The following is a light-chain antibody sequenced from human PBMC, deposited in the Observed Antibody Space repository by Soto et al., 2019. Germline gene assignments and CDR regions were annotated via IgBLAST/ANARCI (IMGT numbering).Light chain of an antibody. CDR1: QSVSSNL. J-gene: IGKJ2*01. CDR3: QQYGSSTYT. V-gene: IGKV3-20*01. Sequence: EIVLTQSPGSLSLSPRERATLSCRASQSVSSNLLAWYQQKPGQAPRLLIYGASRRATGIPDRFSGSGSGTDFTLTISRLEPEDFAVYYCQQYGSSTYTFGQGTKVEIK. CDR2: GAS.